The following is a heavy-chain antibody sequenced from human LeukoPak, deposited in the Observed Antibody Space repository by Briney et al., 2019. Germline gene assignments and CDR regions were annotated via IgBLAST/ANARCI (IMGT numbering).Heavy chain of an antibody. CDR1: GFPFSDYS. V-gene: IGHV3-21*01. Sequence: PGGSLRLSCAASGFPFSDYSMNWVRQAPGKGLEWVSSISSSGDYIYSADSVKGRFTISRDNAKNSLYLQMTNLSAEDTAVYFCVRDLVRGVHPVFYFDPWGRGTLVTVSS. CDR3: VRDLVRGVHPVFYFDP. D-gene: IGHD3-10*01. J-gene: IGHJ2*01. CDR2: ISSSGDYI.